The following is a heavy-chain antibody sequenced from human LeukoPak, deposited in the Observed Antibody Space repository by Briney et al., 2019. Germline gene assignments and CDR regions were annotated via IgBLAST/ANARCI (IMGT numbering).Heavy chain of an antibody. D-gene: IGHD2/OR15-2a*01. CDR1: GASITLPNW. Sequence: SGTLSLTCAISGASITLPNWWTWVRQPPGKGLEWVGEIYHTGSTNYNPSLKSRVTISLDTSKNQFSLNLNSVTVADTAIYFCASASDFNASGSWGQGTLVTVSS. CDR3: ASASDFNASGS. V-gene: IGHV4-4*02. J-gene: IGHJ5*02. CDR2: IYHTGST.